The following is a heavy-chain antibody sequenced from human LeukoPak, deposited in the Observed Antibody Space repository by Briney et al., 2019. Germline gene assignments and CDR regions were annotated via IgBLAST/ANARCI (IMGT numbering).Heavy chain of an antibody. Sequence: SETLSLTCTVSGYSISSGYYWGWIRQSPGKGLEWIGSIYHSGSTYYNPSLKSRVTISVDTSKNQFSLKLSSVTAADTAVYYCAKDDAWLRFGEWSQGTLVTVSS. CDR3: AKDDAWLRFGE. CDR1: GYSISSGYY. D-gene: IGHD3-10*01. CDR2: IYHSGST. J-gene: IGHJ4*02. V-gene: IGHV4-38-2*02.